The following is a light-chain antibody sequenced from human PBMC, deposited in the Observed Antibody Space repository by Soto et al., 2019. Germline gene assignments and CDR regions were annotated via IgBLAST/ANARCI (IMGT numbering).Light chain of an antibody. V-gene: IGKV3-15*01. Sequence: EIVMTQSPATLSVSPGERATLSCRASQSVSSNLAWYQQKPGQAARLLIYGASTRATGIPARFSGSGSGTAFTLTISSLQSEDFAVDYCQQYNNWPPLAFGGGTKVEIK. CDR2: GAS. J-gene: IGKJ4*01. CDR1: QSVSSN. CDR3: QQYNNWPPLA.